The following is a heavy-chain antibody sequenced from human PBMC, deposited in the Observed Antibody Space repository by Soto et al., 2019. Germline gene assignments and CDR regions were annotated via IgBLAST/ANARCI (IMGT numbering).Heavy chain of an antibody. Sequence: ASETLSLTCTVSGGSISSSSYYWGWIRQPPGKGLEWIGSIYYSGSTYYNPSLKSRVTISVDTSKNQFSLKLSSVTAADTAVYYCARRHGYCSSTSCYFYMDVWGKGTTVTVSS. V-gene: IGHV4-39*01. CDR2: IYYSGST. CDR1: GGSISSSSYY. CDR3: ARRHGYCSSTSCYFYMDV. J-gene: IGHJ6*03. D-gene: IGHD2-2*01.